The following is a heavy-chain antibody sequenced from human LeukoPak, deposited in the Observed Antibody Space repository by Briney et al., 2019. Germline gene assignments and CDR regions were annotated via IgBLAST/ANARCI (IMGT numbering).Heavy chain of an antibody. V-gene: IGHV3-30*03. CDR3: ARWYNWKRYFDY. J-gene: IGHJ4*02. Sequence: PGGSLRLSCAASGFTFSSYGMHWVRQAPGKGLEWVAVISYDGSNKYYADSVKGRFTISRDNSKNTLYLQMNNMRAEDTAVYYCARWYNWKRYFDYWGQGTLVTVSS. CDR2: ISYDGSNK. D-gene: IGHD1-20*01. CDR1: GFTFSSYG.